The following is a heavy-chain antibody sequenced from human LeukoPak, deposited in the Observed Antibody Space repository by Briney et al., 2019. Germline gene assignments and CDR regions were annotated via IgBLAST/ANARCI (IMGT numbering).Heavy chain of an antibody. J-gene: IGHJ4*02. Sequence: SETLSLTCAVYGGSFSGYYWSWIRQPPGKGLEWIGEINHSGSTNYNPSLMSRVTISVDTSKNQFSLKLSSVTAADTAVYYCAARFRLRYFDWLRRGAPWLDYWGQGTLVTVSS. V-gene: IGHV4-34*01. CDR3: AARFRLRYFDWLRRGAPWLDY. CDR1: GGSFSGYY. CDR2: INHSGST. D-gene: IGHD3-9*01.